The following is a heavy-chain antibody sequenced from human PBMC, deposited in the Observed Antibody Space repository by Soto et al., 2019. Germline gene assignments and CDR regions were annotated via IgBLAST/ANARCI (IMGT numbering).Heavy chain of an antibody. D-gene: IGHD3-22*01. CDR3: AKFSYDYSGYLFDY. CDR2: ISSSGGST. V-gene: IGHV3-23*01. CDR1: GFTFSSYA. J-gene: IGHJ4*02. Sequence: GGSLRLSCAASGFTFSSYAMSWVRQAPGKGLEWVPAISSSGGSTYYADSVKGRFTISRDNSKNTLYLQMNSLRAEDTAVYYCAKFSYDYSGYLFDYWGQGTLVTVSS.